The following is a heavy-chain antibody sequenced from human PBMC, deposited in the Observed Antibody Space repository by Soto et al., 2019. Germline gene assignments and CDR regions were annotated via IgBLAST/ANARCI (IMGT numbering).Heavy chain of an antibody. Sequence: GGSLRLSCAASGFTFSSYSMNWVRQAPGKGLEWVSSISSSSSYIYYADSVKGRFTISRDNAKNSLYLQMNSLRAEDTAVYYCAREVYYGSGSYNSLYYYYMDVWGKGTTVTVSS. CDR3: AREVYYGSGSYNSLYYYYMDV. D-gene: IGHD3-10*01. V-gene: IGHV3-21*01. CDR2: ISSSSSYI. J-gene: IGHJ6*03. CDR1: GFTFSSYS.